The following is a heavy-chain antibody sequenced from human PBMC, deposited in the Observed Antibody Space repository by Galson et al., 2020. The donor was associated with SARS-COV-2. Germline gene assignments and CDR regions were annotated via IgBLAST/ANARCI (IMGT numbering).Heavy chain of an antibody. CDR1: GFTFSSYA. Sequence: GESLRLSCAASGFTFSSYAMHWVRQAPGKGLEWVAVISYDGSNKYYADSVKGRFTISRDNSKNTLYLQMNSLRAEDTAVYYCARESAGYGDDAFDIWGQGTMVTVSS. D-gene: IGHD3-9*01. CDR2: ISYDGSNK. CDR3: ARESAGYGDDAFDI. J-gene: IGHJ3*02. V-gene: IGHV3-30*04.